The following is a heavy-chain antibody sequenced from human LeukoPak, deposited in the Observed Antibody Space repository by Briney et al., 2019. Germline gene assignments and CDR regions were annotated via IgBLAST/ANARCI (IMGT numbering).Heavy chain of an antibody. CDR1: GFTFSSYA. D-gene: IGHD3-3*01. J-gene: IGHJ4*02. CDR3: SGYYY. V-gene: IGHV3-64D*06. Sequence: AGGSLRLSCSASGFTFSSYAMHWVRQAPGKRLEYVSAITTNGGSTYYADSVKGRFTISRDNSKNTLYLQMSSLTVEDAAVYYWSGYYYWGQGTLVTVSS. CDR2: ITTNGGST.